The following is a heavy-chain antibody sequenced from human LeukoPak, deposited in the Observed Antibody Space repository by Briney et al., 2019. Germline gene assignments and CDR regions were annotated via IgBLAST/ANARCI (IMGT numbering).Heavy chain of an antibody. CDR1: GFTFSSYG. CDR2: IWYDGSIQ. Sequence: GGSLRLSCAASGFTFSSYGMHWVRQAPGKGLEWVAAIWYDGSIQYYADSVKGRFTISRDNSKNTPYLQMDSLRAEDTAVYYCARAGYCSGGGCYGSDYWGQGTLVSVSS. D-gene: IGHD2-15*01. V-gene: IGHV3-33*01. J-gene: IGHJ4*02. CDR3: ARAGYCSGGGCYGSDY.